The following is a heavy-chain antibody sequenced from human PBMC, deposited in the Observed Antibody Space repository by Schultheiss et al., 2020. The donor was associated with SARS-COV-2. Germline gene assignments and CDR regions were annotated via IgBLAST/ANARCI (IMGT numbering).Heavy chain of an antibody. CDR2: ISYDGRNK. V-gene: IGHV3-30*07. D-gene: IGHD3-9*01. CDR1: GFTFSSYA. Sequence: GGSLRLSCAASGFTFSSYAMHWVRQAPGKGLEWVAVISYDGRNKYYADSVKGRFTISRDNSKNTLYLQMNSLRAEDTAVYYCARGALRYFDWLPAGGPPSPYFDYWGQGTLVTVSS. J-gene: IGHJ4*02. CDR3: ARGALRYFDWLPAGGPPSPYFDY.